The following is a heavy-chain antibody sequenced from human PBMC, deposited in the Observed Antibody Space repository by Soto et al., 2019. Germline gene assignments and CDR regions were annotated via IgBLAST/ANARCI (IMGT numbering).Heavy chain of an antibody. V-gene: IGHV3-30*18. CDR2: ISYDGSNK. D-gene: IGHD1-26*01. CDR1: GFTFSSYG. CDR3: ANVGAIHNAEYFQH. J-gene: IGHJ1*01. Sequence: QVQLVESGGGVVQPGRSLRLSCAASGFTFSSYGMHWVRQAPGKGLEWVAVISYDGSNKYYADSVKGQFTISRDNSKNTLYLQMNSLRAEDTAVYYCANVGAIHNAEYFQHWGQGTLVTVSS.